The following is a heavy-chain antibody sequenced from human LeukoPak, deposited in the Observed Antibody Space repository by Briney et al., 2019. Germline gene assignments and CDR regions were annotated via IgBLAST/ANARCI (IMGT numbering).Heavy chain of an antibody. J-gene: IGHJ4*02. CDR3: ARGILPFVGATPLGFDY. CDR1: GYTFTSYG. V-gene: IGHV1-69*04. Sequence: GASVKVSCKASGYTFTSYGISWVRQAPGQGLEWMGRIIPIFGIANYAQKFQGRVTITADKSTSTAYMELSSLRSEDTAVYYCARGILPFVGATPLGFDYWGQGTLVTVSS. CDR2: IIPIFGIA. D-gene: IGHD1-26*01.